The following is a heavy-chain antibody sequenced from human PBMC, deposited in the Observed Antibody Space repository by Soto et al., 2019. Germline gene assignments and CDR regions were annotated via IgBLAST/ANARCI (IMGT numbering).Heavy chain of an antibody. V-gene: IGHV1-18*04. CDR3: TTSYDSGFDP. J-gene: IGHJ5*02. Sequence: ASVKVSCKASGYSFSTYDISWLRQAPGQGPEWMGRISPKNGNTNYAQNFQDRVTMTADTSSSTAYMELRGLRSDDTAKYYCTTSYDSGFDPWGQGTLVTVSS. CDR1: GYSFSTYD. D-gene: IGHD3-3*01. CDR2: ISPKNGNT.